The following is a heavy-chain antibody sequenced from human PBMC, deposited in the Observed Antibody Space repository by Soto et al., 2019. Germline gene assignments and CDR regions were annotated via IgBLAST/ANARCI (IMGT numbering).Heavy chain of an antibody. Sequence: PGGSLRLSCAASGFTFSSYEMNWVRQAPGKGLEWVSYIGSSGSTIYYADSVKGRFTISRDNAKNSLYLQMDSLRAEDTAVYYCARDHPPRWLHIYYYYGMDVWGQGTTVTVSS. CDR1: GFTFSSYE. J-gene: IGHJ6*02. D-gene: IGHD5-12*01. CDR2: IGSSGSTI. CDR3: ARDHPPRWLHIYYYYGMDV. V-gene: IGHV3-48*03.